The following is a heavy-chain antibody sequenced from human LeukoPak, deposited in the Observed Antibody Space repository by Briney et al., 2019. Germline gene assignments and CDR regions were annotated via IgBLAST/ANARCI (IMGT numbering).Heavy chain of an antibody. CDR1: GFTFSSYS. CDR2: ISSRSSYI. V-gene: IGHV3-21*01. D-gene: IGHD6-19*01. CDR3: SAVADLDGFDI. J-gene: IGHJ3*02. Sequence: KPGGSLRLSCAASGFTFSSYSMNWVRQAPGKGLEWVSSISSRSSYIYYADSVKGRFTISRDDAKNSLNLQMNSLRAEDTAVYYCSAVADLDGFDIWGQGTMVTVSS.